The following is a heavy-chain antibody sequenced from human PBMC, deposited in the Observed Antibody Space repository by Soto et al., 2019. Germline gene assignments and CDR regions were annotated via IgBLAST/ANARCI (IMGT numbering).Heavy chain of an antibody. CDR2: INHSGST. V-gene: IGHV4-34*01. D-gene: IGHD3-10*01. CDR3: ARVVRFGSYGMDV. J-gene: IGHJ6*02. Sequence: KPSETLSLTCTVYGGSFSGYYWSWVRQPPGKGLEWIGEINHSGSTNYNPSLKSRVTISVDTSKNQFSLKLSSVTAADTAVYYCARVVRFGSYGMDVWGQGTTVTVSS. CDR1: GGSFSGYY.